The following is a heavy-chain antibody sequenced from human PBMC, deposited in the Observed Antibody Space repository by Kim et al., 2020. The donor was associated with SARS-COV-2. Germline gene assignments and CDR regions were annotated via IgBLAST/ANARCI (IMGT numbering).Heavy chain of an antibody. Sequence: SETLSLTCAVYGGSFSGYYWSWIRQPPGKGLEWIGEINHSGSTNYNPSLKSRVTISVDTSKNQFSLKLSSVTAADTAVYYCARGSDSSGYLPFDIWGQGT. CDR1: GGSFSGYY. J-gene: IGHJ3*02. CDR3: ARGSDSSGYLPFDI. V-gene: IGHV4-34*01. D-gene: IGHD3-22*01. CDR2: INHSGST.